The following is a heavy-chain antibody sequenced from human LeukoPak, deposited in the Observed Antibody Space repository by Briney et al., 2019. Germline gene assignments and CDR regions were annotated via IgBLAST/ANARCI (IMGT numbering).Heavy chain of an antibody. J-gene: IGHJ3*02. CDR3: ARERGLGAFDI. V-gene: IGHV3-48*03. CDR2: ISSSGNTI. CDR1: AFTFSSYE. D-gene: IGHD3/OR15-3a*01. Sequence: GGSLRLSCAASAFTFSSYEMNWVRQAPGKGLEGVSYISSSGNTIYYADSVKGRFTISRDNAKNSLYLQMNSLRAEDTAVYYCARERGLGAFDIWGQGTMVTVSS.